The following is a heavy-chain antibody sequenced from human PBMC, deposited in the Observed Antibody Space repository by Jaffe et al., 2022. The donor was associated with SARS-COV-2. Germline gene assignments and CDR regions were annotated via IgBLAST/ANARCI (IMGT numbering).Heavy chain of an antibody. D-gene: IGHD2-2*01. CDR2: INHVGST. J-gene: IGHJ5*02. CDR1: GGSFSGYY. CDR3: ARGPVPAGRGYNWFDP. V-gene: IGHV4-34*01. Sequence: QVQLQQWGAGLLKPSETLSLTCAVYGGSFSGYYWNWIRQPPGKGLEWIGEINHVGSTNYNPSLKSRVTISIDTSKNQCSLRLSSVTAADTAAYYCARGPVPAGRGYNWFDPWGQGTLVTVSS.